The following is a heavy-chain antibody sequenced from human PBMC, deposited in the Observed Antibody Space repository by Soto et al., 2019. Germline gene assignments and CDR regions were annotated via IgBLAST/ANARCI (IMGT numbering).Heavy chain of an antibody. J-gene: IGHJ6*02. Sequence: EVQLLESGGGLVQPGGSLRLSCAASGFSFSNYAMTWVRQAPGKGLEWVSAISGSGGSTYYADSVKGRFTISRDNSKNTLYLQMDSRRAEDTAVYYCANPPPTMESTIYYYYGMDVWGQGTTVTVSS. CDR2: ISGSGGST. D-gene: IGHD1-26*01. CDR3: ANPPPTMESTIYYYYGMDV. CDR1: GFSFSNYA. V-gene: IGHV3-23*01.